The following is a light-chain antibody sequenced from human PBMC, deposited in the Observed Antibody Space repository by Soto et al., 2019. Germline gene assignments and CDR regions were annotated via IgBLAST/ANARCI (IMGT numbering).Light chain of an antibody. V-gene: IGLV7-46*01. CDR2: NTH. CDR1: TGAVTSGHY. J-gene: IGLJ3*02. Sequence: QAVVTQEPSLTVSPGGTVTLTCGSSTGAVTSGHYPHWFQQKPGQAPRTLIYNTHNKYSWTPARFSGSLLGGKAALTLSGAQPEDEADYYCFFFYSDNRLVFGGGTKLTVL. CDR3: FFFYSDNRLV.